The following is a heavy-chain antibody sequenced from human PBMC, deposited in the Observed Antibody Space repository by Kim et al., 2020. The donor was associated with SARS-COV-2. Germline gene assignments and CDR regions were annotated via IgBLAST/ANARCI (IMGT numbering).Heavy chain of an antibody. V-gene: IGHV4-34*01. D-gene: IGHD3-10*01. CDR2: INHSGST. Sequence: SETLSLTCAVYGGSFSGYYWSWIRQPPGKGLEWIGEINHSGSTNYNPSLKSRVTISVDMSKNQFSLKLSSVTAADTAVYYCARGWNYGSGSGGYYFDYWGQGTLVTVSS. CDR3: ARGWNYGSGSGGYYFDY. J-gene: IGHJ4*02. CDR1: GGSFSGYY.